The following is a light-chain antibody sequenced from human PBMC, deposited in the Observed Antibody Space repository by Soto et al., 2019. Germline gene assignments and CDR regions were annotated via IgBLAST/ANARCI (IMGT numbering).Light chain of an antibody. Sequence: DIQMTKSPSTLSAHAGDRVTITCRASQSISSWLAWYQHKPGKAPKLLIYDASNLDSGVPSRFSGSGSGTEFSLTISNLQPDDCATYYCQQYENYWTFGQGTKVDI. J-gene: IGKJ1*01. V-gene: IGKV1-5*01. CDR3: QQYENYWT. CDR2: DAS. CDR1: QSISSW.